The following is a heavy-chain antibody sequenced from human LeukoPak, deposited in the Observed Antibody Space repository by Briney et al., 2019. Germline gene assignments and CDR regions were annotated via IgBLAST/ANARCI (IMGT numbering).Heavy chain of an antibody. CDR3: ARIRGGPIDY. J-gene: IGHJ4*02. V-gene: IGHV3-30-3*01. CDR2: ISYDGTDA. Sequence: GGSLRLSCAASGFTLSTYAMHWVRQAPGKGLEWVAVISYDGTDAYYADSVEGRFTISRDTSKNSLYLQMNSLRAEDTAVFYCARIRGGPIDYWGQGTLVTVSS. CDR1: GFTLSTYA. D-gene: IGHD3-16*01.